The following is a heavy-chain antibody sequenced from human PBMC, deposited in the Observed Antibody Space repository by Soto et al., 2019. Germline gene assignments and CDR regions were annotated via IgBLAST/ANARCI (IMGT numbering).Heavy chain of an antibody. CDR3: ARGGSSSWYGYFQH. D-gene: IGHD6-13*01. CDR1: GGAFSGYY. V-gene: IGHV4-34*01. CDR2: IKHRGST. Sequence: SETLSITCAVYGGAFSGYYWGWVRPPPGEGGGGVGGIKHRGSTNYKPSPKRRVTISVDTSKNQFSLKLSSVTAADTAVYYCARGGSSSWYGYFQHWGQGTLVTVSS. J-gene: IGHJ1*01.